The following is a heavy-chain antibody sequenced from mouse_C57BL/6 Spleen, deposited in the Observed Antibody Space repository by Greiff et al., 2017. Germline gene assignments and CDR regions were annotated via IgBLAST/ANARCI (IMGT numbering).Heavy chain of an antibody. D-gene: IGHD1-1*01. V-gene: IGHV1-72*01. Sequence: QVQLQQPGAELVKPGASVKLSCKASGYTFTSYWMHWVKQRPGRGLECIGRIDPNSGGTKYNEKFKSKATLTVDKPSSTAYMQLSSLTSEDSAVYYCARYYGSSYVEAMDYWGQGTSVTVSS. J-gene: IGHJ4*01. CDR1: GYTFTSYW. CDR3: ARYYGSSYVEAMDY. CDR2: IDPNSGGT.